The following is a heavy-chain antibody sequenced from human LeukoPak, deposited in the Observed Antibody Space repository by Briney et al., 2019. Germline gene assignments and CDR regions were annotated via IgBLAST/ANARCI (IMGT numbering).Heavy chain of an antibody. CDR1: GYTFTGYY. V-gene: IGHV1-2*02. CDR2: INPNSGGT. Sequence: ASMKVSCKASGYTFTGYYMHWVRQAPGQGLEWMGWINPNSGGTNYAQKFQGRVTMTRDTSISTAYMELSRLRSDDTAVYYCARDSPSTVTTFSDWFDPWGQGTLVTVSS. CDR3: ARDSPSTVTTFSDWFDP. D-gene: IGHD4-11*01. J-gene: IGHJ5*02.